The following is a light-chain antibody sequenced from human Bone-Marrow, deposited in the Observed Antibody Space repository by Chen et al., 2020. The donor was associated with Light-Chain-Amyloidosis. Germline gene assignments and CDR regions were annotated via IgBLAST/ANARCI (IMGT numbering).Light chain of an antibody. CDR1: QGITNY. CDR3: QQYYTYPLT. CDR2: AAS. V-gene: IGKV1-8*01. Sequence: AIPLIQSPSSLSASTGDIVTITCRASQGITNYLAWYQQRPGEAPHLLISAASTLHSGVPSRFNGTGSGTDFTLTITSLQSEDFATYFCQQYYTYPLTFGGGTKVDI. J-gene: IGKJ4*01.